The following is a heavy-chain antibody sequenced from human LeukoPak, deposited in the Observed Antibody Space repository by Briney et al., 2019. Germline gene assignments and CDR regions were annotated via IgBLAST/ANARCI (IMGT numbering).Heavy chain of an antibody. D-gene: IGHD5-18*01. J-gene: IGHJ4*02. V-gene: IGHV4-39*01. Sequence: SETLSLTCSVSGGSISSSTYFWGWIRQPPGKGLEWIGCNYYSGSTYSNPSIKSRVTISVDTSKNQFSLKLSSVTAADTAVYYCARDGYTYGSFDYWGQGTLVTVSS. CDR3: ARDGYTYGSFDY. CDR2: NYYSGST. CDR1: GGSISSSTYF.